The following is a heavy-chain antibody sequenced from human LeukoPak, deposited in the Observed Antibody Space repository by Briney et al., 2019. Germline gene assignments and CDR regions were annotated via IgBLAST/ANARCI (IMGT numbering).Heavy chain of an antibody. CDR3: AKDWVQGTSSPVGAVFDY. CDR1: GFTFSSYA. D-gene: IGHD2-2*01. J-gene: IGHJ4*02. CDR2: ISRSGGKT. V-gene: IGHV3-23*01. Sequence: GASLRLSCAASGFTFSSYAMSWVRQAPGKGLEWVSAISRSGGKTYYADSVKGRFTISRDNSKNTLYLQMNCLRAEDTAVYYCAKDWVQGTSSPVGAVFDYWGQGTLVTVSS.